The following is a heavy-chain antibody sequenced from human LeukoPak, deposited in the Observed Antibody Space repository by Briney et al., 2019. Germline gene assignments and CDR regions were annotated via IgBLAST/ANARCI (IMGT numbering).Heavy chain of an antibody. CDR3: AANSADYNSLGSSYKV. D-gene: IGHD3-10*01. J-gene: IGHJ4*02. V-gene: IGHV4-59*05. Sequence: PGGSLRLSCAASGFTFSSYWMSWVRQAPGKGLEWIGSIYYSGSTYYNPSLKSRVTISVDTSKNQFSLKLSSVTAADTAVYYCAANSADYNSLGSSYKVWGQGTLVTVSS. CDR1: GFTFSSYW. CDR2: IYYSGST.